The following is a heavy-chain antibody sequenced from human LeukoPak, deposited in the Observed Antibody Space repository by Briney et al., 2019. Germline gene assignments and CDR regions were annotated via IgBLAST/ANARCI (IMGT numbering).Heavy chain of an antibody. CDR1: GSIFSSYG. CDR2: ISGYSGNT. CDR3: ARDSLDCSTTSCHSFDP. D-gene: IGHD2-2*01. Sequence: GASVKVSCKASGSIFSSYGISWVRQAPGQGLEWMGWISGYSGNTKYSQRLQGRVSMTTDTSTSTAYMELRSLRSDDTAVYYCARDSLDCSTTSCHSFDPWGQGTLVTVSS. V-gene: IGHV1-18*01. J-gene: IGHJ5*02.